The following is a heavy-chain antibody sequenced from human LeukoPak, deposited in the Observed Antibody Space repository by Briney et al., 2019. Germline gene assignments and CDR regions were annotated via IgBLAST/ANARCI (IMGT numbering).Heavy chain of an antibody. J-gene: IGHJ4*02. V-gene: IGHV3-33*01. D-gene: IGHD3-10*01. Sequence: GGSLRLPCAASGFTFSSYGMHWVRQAPGKGLEWVAVIWYDGSNKYYADSVKGRFTISRDNSKNTLYLQMNSLRAEDTAVYYCARELGAYYGLGDWGQGTLVTVSS. CDR3: ARELGAYYGLGD. CDR2: IWYDGSNK. CDR1: GFTFSSYG.